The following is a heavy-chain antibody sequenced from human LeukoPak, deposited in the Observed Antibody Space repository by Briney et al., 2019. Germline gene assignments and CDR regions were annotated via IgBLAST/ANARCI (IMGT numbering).Heavy chain of an antibody. CDR2: IYRSGST. D-gene: IGHD4-17*01. Sequence: SEPLSLTCSGSQYSISNSLYWGWLRQPPGKGLEWIGSIYRSGSTFYNPSLKSRVTISLDTSKNQFSLHLASVTAADTAVYFCARDDYGVFDAFDVWGQGTVVTVSS. J-gene: IGHJ3*01. V-gene: IGHV4-38-2*02. CDR3: ARDDYGVFDAFDV. CDR1: QYSISNSLY.